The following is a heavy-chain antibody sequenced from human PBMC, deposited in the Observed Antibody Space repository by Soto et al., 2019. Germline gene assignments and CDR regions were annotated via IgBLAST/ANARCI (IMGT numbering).Heavy chain of an antibody. V-gene: IGHV3-15*01. CDR2: IKSKTDGGTT. CDR3: TTGSIGIAVAGTFDY. Sequence: GGSLRLSCAASGFTFSNAWMSWVRQAPGKGLEWVGRIKSKTDGGTTDYAAPVKGRFTISRDDSKNTLYLQMNSLKTEDTAVYYCTTGSIGIAVAGTFDYWGQATLVTVSS. CDR1: GFTFSNAW. D-gene: IGHD6-19*01. J-gene: IGHJ4*02.